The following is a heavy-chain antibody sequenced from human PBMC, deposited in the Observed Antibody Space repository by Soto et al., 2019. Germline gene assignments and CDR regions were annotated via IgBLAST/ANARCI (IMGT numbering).Heavy chain of an antibody. J-gene: IGHJ4*02. CDR2: IYYSGST. Sequence: QLLESGPGLVKPSETLSLTCTVSGGSISSSSYYWGWIRQPPGKGLEWIGSIYYSGSTYYNPSLKSRVTISVDTSKNQFSLTLSSVTAADTAVYYCARHWEYSSSPFDYWGQGTLVTVSS. CDR1: GGSISSSSYY. V-gene: IGHV4-39*01. D-gene: IGHD6-6*01. CDR3: ARHWEYSSSPFDY.